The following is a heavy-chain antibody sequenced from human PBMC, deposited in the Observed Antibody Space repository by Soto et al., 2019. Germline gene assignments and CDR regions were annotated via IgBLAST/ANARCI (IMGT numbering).Heavy chain of an antibody. Sequence: QVQLQESGPGLVKPSQTLSLTCTVSGGSISSGAYYWSWIRQHPGKGLEWIGYIYYSGSTYYNPSLKSRGNLSVNPAKDPFSPEPSPLTAPDPAVDFCAIYYKRGSRGFQHWGQGTLVTVSS. CDR3: AIYYKRGSRGFQH. V-gene: IGHV4-31*03. D-gene: IGHD3-10*01. CDR2: IYYSGST. J-gene: IGHJ1*01. CDR1: GGSISSGAYY.